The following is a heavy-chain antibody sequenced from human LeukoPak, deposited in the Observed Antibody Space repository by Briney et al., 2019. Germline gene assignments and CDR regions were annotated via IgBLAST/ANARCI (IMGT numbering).Heavy chain of an antibody. Sequence: SETLSLTCAVSGYSISSGFYWGWIRQPPGKGLEWIGSIYHSGSTSYNPSLKSRVTISVDTSKNQFSLKLSSVTAADTAVYYCARDLGAINLYYFDYWGQGTLVTVSS. CDR2: IYHSGST. CDR3: ARDLGAINLYYFDY. D-gene: IGHD1-26*01. V-gene: IGHV4-38-2*02. CDR1: GYSISSGFY. J-gene: IGHJ4*02.